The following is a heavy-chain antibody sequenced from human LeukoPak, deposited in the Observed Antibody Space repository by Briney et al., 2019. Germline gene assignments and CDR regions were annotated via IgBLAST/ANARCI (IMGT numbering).Heavy chain of an antibody. Sequence: PETLSLTCTVSGGSISSYYWSWIRQPPGKGLEWIGYIHNSGSTNYNPSLKSRVTISVDTSKNQFSLKLSSVTAADTAVYYCARDHCTMVRGASGFDYWGQGTLITVSS. V-gene: IGHV4-59*01. J-gene: IGHJ4*02. CDR3: ARDHCTMVRGASGFDY. CDR1: GGSISSYY. D-gene: IGHD3-10*01. CDR2: IHNSGST.